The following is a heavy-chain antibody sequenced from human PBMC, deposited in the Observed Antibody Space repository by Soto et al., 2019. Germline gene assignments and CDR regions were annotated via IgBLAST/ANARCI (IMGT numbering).Heavy chain of an antibody. CDR1: ELSFSSYA. Sequence: WGSLRLSCAACELSFSSYAMSRVRQTPGKGLEWVSVISGSGDFTYYADSVKGRFTISRDNPKNTIYLQMNSLRAEDTAVYYCAKGFYGSGSYYNERAFDSWGQGPLVTVS. CDR2: ISGSGDFT. CDR3: AKGFYGSGSYYNERAFDS. V-gene: IGHV3-23*01. J-gene: IGHJ4*02. D-gene: IGHD3-10*01.